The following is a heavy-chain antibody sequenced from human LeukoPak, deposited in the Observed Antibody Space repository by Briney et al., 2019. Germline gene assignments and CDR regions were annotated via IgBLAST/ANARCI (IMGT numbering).Heavy chain of an antibody. J-gene: IGHJ4*02. D-gene: IGHD1-1*01. Sequence: GGSLRLSCAASGFTFSSYEMRCVRQAPGKGLLWVSRINADGSSTAYADSVKGRFTISRDNAKDTLYLQMSSLRVEDTAVYYSLGRNGLTDCWSEASLVTVSS. CDR1: GFTFSSYE. CDR2: INADGSST. CDR3: LGRNGLTDC. V-gene: IGHV3-74*03.